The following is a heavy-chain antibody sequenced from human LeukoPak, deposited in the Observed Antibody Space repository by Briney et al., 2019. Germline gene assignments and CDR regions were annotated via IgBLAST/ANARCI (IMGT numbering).Heavy chain of an antibody. J-gene: IGHJ4*02. CDR3: ARPPFITVADPFDL. V-gene: IGHV3-7*01. Sequence: GGSLRLSCAASGFTFSSYWMSWVRQAPGKGLEWVANIKQDGSEKYYVDSVKGRFTISRDNAKNSLYLQMNSLRAEDTAVYYCARPPFITVADPFDLWGQGTLVTVSS. CDR2: IKQDGSEK. CDR1: GFTFSSYW. D-gene: IGHD6-19*01.